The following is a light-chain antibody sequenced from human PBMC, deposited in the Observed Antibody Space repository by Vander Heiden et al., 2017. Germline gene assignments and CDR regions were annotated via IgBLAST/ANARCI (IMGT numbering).Light chain of an antibody. CDR1: QSITNY. CDR3: QQTGRLPLT. J-gene: IGKJ4*01. Sequence: DIQMTQSPSSLSASVGDRVTITCRASQSITNYLNWYQQKPGKAPKLLIYAASNLQSGVPSRFSGSGSGTDFTLTISSLQPEDFATYHCQQTGRLPLTFGGGTKVEIK. CDR2: AAS. V-gene: IGKV1-39*01.